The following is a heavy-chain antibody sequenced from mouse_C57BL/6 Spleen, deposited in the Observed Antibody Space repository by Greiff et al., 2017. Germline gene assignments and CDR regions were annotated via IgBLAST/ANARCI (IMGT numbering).Heavy chain of an antibody. D-gene: IGHD1-1*01. J-gene: IGHJ4*01. CDR2: ISSGSSTI. CDR1: GFTFSDYG. CDR3: ARRIYYYGSSYAMDY. V-gene: IGHV5-17*01. Sequence: EVQLVESGGGLVKPGGSLKLSCAASGFTFSDYGMHWVRQAPEKGLEWVAYISSGSSTIYYADTVKGRFTISRDNAKNTLFLQMTSLRSEDTAMYYCARRIYYYGSSYAMDYWGQGTSVTVSS.